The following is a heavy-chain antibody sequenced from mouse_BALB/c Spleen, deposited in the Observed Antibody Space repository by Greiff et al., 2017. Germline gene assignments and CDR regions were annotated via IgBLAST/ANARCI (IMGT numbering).Heavy chain of an antibody. Sequence: EVKLVESGGGLVQPGGSRKLSCAASGFTFSSFGMHWVRQAPEKGLEWVAYISSGSSTIYYADTVKGRFTISRDNPKNTLFLQMTSLRSEDTAMYYCARDYRYEGYAMDYWGQGTSVTVSS. J-gene: IGHJ4*01. CDR2: ISSGSSTI. CDR1: GFTFSSFG. CDR3: ARDYRYEGYAMDY. D-gene: IGHD2-14*01. V-gene: IGHV5-17*02.